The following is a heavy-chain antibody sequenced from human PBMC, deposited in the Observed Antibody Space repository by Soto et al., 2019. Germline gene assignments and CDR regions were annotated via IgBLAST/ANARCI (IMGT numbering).Heavy chain of an antibody. Sequence: ASVKVSCKASGYSFRSYYINWVRQAAGQGLEWMGWMDPNSGNTDFAQKFQGRVSLTSSTSISTAYMELSRLRSDDTAVYYCARVPSGGYCSGGSCSPRYWFDPWGQGTLVTVSS. D-gene: IGHD2-15*01. CDR3: ARVPSGGYCSGGSCSPRYWFDP. CDR1: GYSFRSYY. J-gene: IGHJ5*02. V-gene: IGHV1-8*01. CDR2: MDPNSGNT.